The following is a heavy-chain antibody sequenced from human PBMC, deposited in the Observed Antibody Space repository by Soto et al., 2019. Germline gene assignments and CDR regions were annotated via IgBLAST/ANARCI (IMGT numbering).Heavy chain of an antibody. CDR3: ARGNDFWSGYQGVVPDYYYYGMDV. J-gene: IGHJ6*02. D-gene: IGHD3-3*01. Sequence: SETLSLTCTVSGGFIISSSYYWVWIRQPPGKGLEWIGSIYYSGSTYYNPSLKSRVTKSVDTSKNQFSLKLSSVTAADTAVYYCARGNDFWSGYQGVVPDYYYYGMDVWGQGTTVTVSS. CDR2: IYYSGST. CDR1: GGFIISSSYY. V-gene: IGHV4-39*01.